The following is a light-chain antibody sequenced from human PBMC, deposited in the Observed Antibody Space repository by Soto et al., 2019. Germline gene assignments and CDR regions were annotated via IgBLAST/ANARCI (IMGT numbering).Light chain of an antibody. Sequence: SALTQPASVSGSPGQSITISCTGTSSDVGAYNYVSWYQQFPGKATKLMIYEVRNRASGVSHRFSVSKSGNTASLTISGLLAEDEAHYYCRSYTQTNTWVFGGGTQRTVL. CDR2: EVR. CDR3: RSYTQTNTWV. CDR1: SSDVGAYNY. V-gene: IGLV2-14*01. J-gene: IGLJ3*02.